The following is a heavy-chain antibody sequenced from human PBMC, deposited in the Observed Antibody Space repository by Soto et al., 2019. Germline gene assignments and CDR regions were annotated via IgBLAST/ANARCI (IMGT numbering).Heavy chain of an antibody. D-gene: IGHD3-22*01. CDR3: ARHSSGYYGFDY. V-gene: IGHV3-11*06. Sequence: PGGSLRLSCAASGFTFSDYYMSWIRQAPGKGLEWVSYISSSSSYTNYADSVKGRFTISRDNAKNSLYLQMNSLRAEDTAVYYCARHSSGYYGFDYWGQGTLVTVSS. J-gene: IGHJ4*02. CDR2: ISSSSSYT. CDR1: GFTFSDYY.